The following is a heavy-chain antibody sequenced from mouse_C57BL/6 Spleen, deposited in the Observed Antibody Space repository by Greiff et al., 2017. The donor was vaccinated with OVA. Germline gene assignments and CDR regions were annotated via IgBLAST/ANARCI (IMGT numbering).Heavy chain of an antibody. CDR3: AREFDY. CDR1: GFTFSDFY. CDR2: SRNKANDYTT. J-gene: IGHJ2*01. V-gene: IGHV7-1*01. Sequence: EVMLVESGGGLVQSGRSLRLSCATSGFTFSDFYMEWVRQAPGKGLEWIAASRNKANDYTTAYSASVKGRFIVSRDTSQSILYLQMSALRAEDTAIYYCAREFDYWGQGTTLTVSS.